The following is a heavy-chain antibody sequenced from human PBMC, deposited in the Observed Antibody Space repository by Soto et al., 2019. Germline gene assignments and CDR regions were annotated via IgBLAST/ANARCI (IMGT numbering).Heavy chain of an antibody. V-gene: IGHV3-30-3*01. CDR1: GFTFSSYA. CDR2: ISYDGSNK. J-gene: IGHJ6*02. CDR3: ARSFGELTLYYYYGMDV. Sequence: GESLKISCAASGFTFSSYAMHWVRQAPGKGLEWVAVISYDGSNKYYADSVKGRFTISRDNSKNTLYLQMNSLRAEDTAVYYCARSFGELTLYYYYGMDVWGQGTTVTVSS. D-gene: IGHD3-10*01.